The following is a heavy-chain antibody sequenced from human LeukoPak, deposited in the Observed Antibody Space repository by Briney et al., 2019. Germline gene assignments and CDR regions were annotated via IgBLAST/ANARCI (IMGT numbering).Heavy chain of an antibody. Sequence: SETLSLTCAVYGGSFSGYYWSWIRQPPGKGLEWIGEINHSGSTNYDPSLKSRVTISVDTSKNRFSLKLSSVTAADTAVYYCARGRPSRFSDYDFSDSWGQGTLVTVSS. V-gene: IGHV4-34*01. CDR2: INHSGST. CDR3: ARGRPSRFSDYDFSDS. J-gene: IGHJ5*01. D-gene: IGHD5-12*01. CDR1: GGSFSGYY.